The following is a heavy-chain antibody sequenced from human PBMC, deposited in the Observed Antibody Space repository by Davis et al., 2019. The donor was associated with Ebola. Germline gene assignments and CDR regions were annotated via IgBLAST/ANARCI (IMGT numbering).Heavy chain of an antibody. CDR1: GFTFSSYD. V-gene: IGHV3-13*01. Sequence: PGGSLRLSCAASGFTFSSYDMHWVRQVAGEGLEWVSSIGTAGDTYYPGSVKGRFTPSRENAKNSLYLHMNSLRDGDTAVYYCARGLYYYDSSGKGTHWFDPWGQGTLVTVSS. CDR2: IGTAGDT. CDR3: ARGLYYYDSSGKGTHWFDP. D-gene: IGHD3-22*01. J-gene: IGHJ5*02.